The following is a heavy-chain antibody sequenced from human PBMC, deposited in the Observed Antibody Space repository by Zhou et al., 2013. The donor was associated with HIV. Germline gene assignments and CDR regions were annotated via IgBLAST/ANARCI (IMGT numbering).Heavy chain of an antibody. CDR1: GGSFNSYP. CDR2: ITPLVGIT. J-gene: IGHJ4*02. V-gene: IGHV1-69*04. Sequence: QVQLVQSGAEVKKPGSSVKVSCKASGGSFNSYPISWVRQAPGQGFEWMGRITPLVGITQYAQKFQARVTFTADKSTGTAYMELSSLRSEDTAVYYCARLDTMLAAVGAFLDYWGQGTLVSVSP. D-gene: IGHD1-26*01. CDR3: ARLDTMLAAVGAFLDY.